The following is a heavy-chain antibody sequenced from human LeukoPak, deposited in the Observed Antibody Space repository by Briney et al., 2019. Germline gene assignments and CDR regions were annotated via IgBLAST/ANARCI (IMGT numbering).Heavy chain of an antibody. CDR2: TSRRDDYT. CDR1: GFAFSSYA. V-gene: IGHV3-23*01. J-gene: IGHJ4*02. Sequence: PGGSLRLSCAASGFAFSSYAMSWVRQPPGMGLEWVSVTSRRDDYTYYADSVKGRFTISRDNSKNTLYLQMNTLRAEDTAVHYCANDYRSGSFHDFWGQGTLVTVSS. CDR3: ANDYRSGSFHDF. D-gene: IGHD3-10*01.